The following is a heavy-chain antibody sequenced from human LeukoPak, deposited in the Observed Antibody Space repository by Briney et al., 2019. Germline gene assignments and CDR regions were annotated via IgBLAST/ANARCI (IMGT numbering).Heavy chain of an antibody. CDR2: ISLNGGAT. V-gene: IGHV3-20*04. CDR3: ARAPLHGYSYGASDY. D-gene: IGHD5-18*01. Sequence: GGSLRLSCAASGFTFEDYGMTWVRQAPGKGLEWVAGISLNGGATGYADSVKGRFPISRDNAKNSLYLQMNSLRAEDTAVYYCARAPLHGYSYGASDYWGQGTLVTVSS. CDR1: GFTFEDYG. J-gene: IGHJ4*02.